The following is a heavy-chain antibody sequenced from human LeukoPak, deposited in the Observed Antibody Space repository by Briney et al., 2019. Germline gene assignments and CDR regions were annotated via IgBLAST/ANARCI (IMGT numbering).Heavy chain of an antibody. V-gene: IGHV4-59*08. CDR1: GGSISGDH. Sequence: PSETLSLTCTVSGGSISGDHWNWIRQPPGKGLEWIGYIYYSGSTTYNPSLKSRVTMSVDTSKNQFSLKLSSVTAADTAVYHCARWGDGYSPLDYWGQGTLVTVSS. CDR2: IYYSGST. CDR3: ARWGDGYSPLDY. D-gene: IGHD5-24*01. J-gene: IGHJ4*02.